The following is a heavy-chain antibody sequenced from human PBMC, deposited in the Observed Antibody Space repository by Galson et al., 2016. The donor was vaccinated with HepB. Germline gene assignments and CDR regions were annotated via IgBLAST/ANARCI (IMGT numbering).Heavy chain of an antibody. J-gene: IGHJ6*02. CDR1: GFTFRSYW. CDR2: VNQDETEK. V-gene: IGHV3-7*01. Sequence: SLRLSCAASGFTFRSYWMSWVRQAPGKGLQWVANVNQDETEKYYLDSVKGRFTISRDNVKESVYLRMNSLRVEDTAVYYCARRADTQRRIAGWGWGMDVWGRGTTVTVSS. D-gene: IGHD6-19*01. CDR3: ARRADTQRRIAGWGWGMDV.